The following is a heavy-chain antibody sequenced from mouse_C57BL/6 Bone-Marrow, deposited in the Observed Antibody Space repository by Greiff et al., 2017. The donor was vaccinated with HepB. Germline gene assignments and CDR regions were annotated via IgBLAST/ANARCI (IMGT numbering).Heavy chain of an antibody. J-gene: IGHJ4*01. V-gene: IGHV1-52*01. D-gene: IGHD2-5*01. CDR2: IDPSDSET. Sequence: VQLKQPGAELVRPGSSVKLSCKASGYTFTSYWMHWVKQRPIQGLEWIGNIDPSDSETHYNQKFKDKATLTVDKSSSTAYMQLSSLTSEDSAVYYCARGGNYSNSYAMDYWGQGTSVTVSS. CDR1: GYTFTSYW. CDR3: ARGGNYSNSYAMDY.